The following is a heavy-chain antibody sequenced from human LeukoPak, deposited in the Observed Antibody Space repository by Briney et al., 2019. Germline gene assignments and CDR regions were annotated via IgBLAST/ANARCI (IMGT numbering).Heavy chain of an antibody. CDR3: ARGSGSYPMADY. J-gene: IGHJ4*02. Sequence: PGGSLRLSCAASGFTFSTYSMNWVRQAPGKGLEWVSYISSSSSTIYSADSVKGRFTISRDTAKNSLYLQMNSLRDEDTAVYYCARGSGSYPMADYWGQGTLVTVSS. CDR2: ISSSSSTI. V-gene: IGHV3-48*02. CDR1: GFTFSTYS. D-gene: IGHD1-26*01.